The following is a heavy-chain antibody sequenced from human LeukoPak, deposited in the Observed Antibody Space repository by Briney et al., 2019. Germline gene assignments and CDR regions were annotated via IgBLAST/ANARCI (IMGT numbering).Heavy chain of an antibody. CDR1: GFTFHDYA. Sequence: PGGSLRLSCAASGFTFHDYAMHWVRQAPGKGLEWVSGISWNSGIIGYADSVKGRFTTSRDNAKNSLYLQMNSLRPEDTALYYCARGSLDYDILTGDYFDYWGQGTLVTVSS. V-gene: IGHV3-9*01. CDR3: ARGSLDYDILTGDYFDY. D-gene: IGHD3-9*01. CDR2: ISWNSGII. J-gene: IGHJ4*02.